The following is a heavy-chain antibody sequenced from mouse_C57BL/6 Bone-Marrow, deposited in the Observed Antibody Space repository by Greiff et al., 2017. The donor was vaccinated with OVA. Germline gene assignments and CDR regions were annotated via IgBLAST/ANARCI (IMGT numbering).Heavy chain of an antibody. CDR3: ARGRGDSSGYVGYYAMDY. CDR1: GYTFTTYP. J-gene: IGHJ4*01. V-gene: IGHV1-47*01. CDR2: FHPYNDDT. D-gene: IGHD3-2*02. Sequence: QVQLKESGAELVKPGASVKMSCKASGYTFTTYPIEWMKQNHGKSLEWIGNFHPYNDDTKYNEKFKGKATLTVEKSSSTVYLELSRLTSDDAAVYYCARGRGDSSGYVGYYAMDYWGQGTSVTVSS.